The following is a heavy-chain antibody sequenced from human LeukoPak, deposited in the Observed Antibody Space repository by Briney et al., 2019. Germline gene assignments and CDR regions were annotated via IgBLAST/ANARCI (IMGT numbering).Heavy chain of an antibody. Sequence: SETLSLTCAVYGGSFSGYYWSWIRQPPGEGLEWIGEINHSGSTNYNPSLKSRVTISVDTSKNQFSLKLSSVTAADTAVYYCATRWFGELLSWWFDPWGQGTLVTVSS. CDR1: GGSFSGYY. CDR2: INHSGST. V-gene: IGHV4-34*01. D-gene: IGHD3-10*01. J-gene: IGHJ5*02. CDR3: ATRWFGELLSWWFDP.